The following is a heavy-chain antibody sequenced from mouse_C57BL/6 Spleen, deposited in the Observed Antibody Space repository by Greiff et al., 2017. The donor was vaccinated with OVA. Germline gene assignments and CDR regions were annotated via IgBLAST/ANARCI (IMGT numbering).Heavy chain of an antibody. CDR1: GFSLSTSGMG. CDR3: ARREYSDYDDAMDY. V-gene: IGHV8-12*01. Sequence: VKLMESGPGILQSSQTLSLTCSFSGFSLSTSGMGVSWIRQPSGKGLEWLAHIYWDDDKRYNPSLKSRLTISKDTSRNQVFLKITSVDTADTATYYCARREYSDYDDAMDYWGQGTSVTVSS. D-gene: IGHD2-4*01. CDR2: IYWDDDK. J-gene: IGHJ4*01.